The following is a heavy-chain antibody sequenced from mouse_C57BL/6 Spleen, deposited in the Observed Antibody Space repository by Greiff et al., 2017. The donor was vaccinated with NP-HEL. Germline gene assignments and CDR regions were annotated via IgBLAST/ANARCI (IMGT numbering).Heavy chain of an antibody. D-gene: IGHD2-4*01. Sequence: EVKLMESGGGLVQPGGSLSLSCAASGFTFTDYYMSWVRQPPGKALEWLGFIRNKANGYTTEYSASVKGRFTISRDNSQSILYLQMNALRAEDSATYYCARYDYDMDYWGQGTSVTVSS. V-gene: IGHV7-3*01. CDR1: GFTFTDYY. CDR3: ARYDYDMDY. CDR2: IRNKANGYTT. J-gene: IGHJ4*01.